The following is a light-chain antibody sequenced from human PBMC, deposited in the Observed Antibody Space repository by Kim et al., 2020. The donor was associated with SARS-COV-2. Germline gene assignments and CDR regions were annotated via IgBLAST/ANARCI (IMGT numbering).Light chain of an antibody. CDR3: SSYTSSSPWV. Sequence: GQAITISCTGTSSDVNGYNYVSWYQQYPGKAPKLIIYDVSNRPSGVSTRFSGAKAGNTASLTISGLQAEDEADYYCSSYTSSSPWVFGGGTQLTVL. J-gene: IGLJ3*02. CDR2: DVS. V-gene: IGLV2-14*03. CDR1: SSDVNGYNY.